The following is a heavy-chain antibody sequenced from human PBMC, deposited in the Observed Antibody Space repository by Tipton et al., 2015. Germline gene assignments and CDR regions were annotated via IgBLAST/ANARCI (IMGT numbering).Heavy chain of an antibody. V-gene: IGHV3-21*01. J-gene: IGHJ3*01. CDR1: GFTFSSYN. D-gene: IGHD3-10*01. Sequence: GSLRLSCATSGFTFSSYNMNWVRQAPGKGLEWVSSISGYGSYIYFADSVKGRFITSRDNAKNSMSLQMNSLRVEDTAVYYCTRDWDYGSGSDDLDASDFWGQGTMVTVSS. CDR3: TRDWDYGSGSDDLDASDF. CDR2: ISGYGSYI.